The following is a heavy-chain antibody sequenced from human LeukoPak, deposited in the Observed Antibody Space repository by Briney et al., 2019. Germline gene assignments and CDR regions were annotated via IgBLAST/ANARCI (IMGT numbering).Heavy chain of an antibody. V-gene: IGHV1-69*01. D-gene: IGHD3-10*01. Sequence: GSSVKVSCKASGGTFSSYAISWVRQAPGQGLEWMGGIIPIFGTANYAQKFQGRVTITADESTSTAYMELSSLRSEDTAVYYCARDHGITMVRGKNDAFDIWGQGTMVTVSS. CDR1: GGTFSSYA. CDR2: IIPIFGTA. CDR3: ARDHGITMVRGKNDAFDI. J-gene: IGHJ3*02.